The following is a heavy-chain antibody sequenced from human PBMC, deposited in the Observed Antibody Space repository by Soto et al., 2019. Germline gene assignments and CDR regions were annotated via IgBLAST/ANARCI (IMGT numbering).Heavy chain of an antibody. CDR2: INPNSGGT. CDR1: GYTFTGYY. Sequence: GASVKVSCKASGYTFTGYYMHWVRQAPGQGLEWMGWINPNSGGTNYAQKFQGRVTMTRDTSISTAYMELSRLRSDDTAVYYCASLGYDPYYYYGMDVWGQGTTVTVSS. J-gene: IGHJ6*02. D-gene: IGHD5-12*01. V-gene: IGHV1-2*02. CDR3: ASLGYDPYYYYGMDV.